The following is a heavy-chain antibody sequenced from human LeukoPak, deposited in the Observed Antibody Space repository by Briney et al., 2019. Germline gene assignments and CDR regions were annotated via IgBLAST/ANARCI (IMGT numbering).Heavy chain of an antibody. Sequence: PGGSLRHACAASGFTLRSFSMHWVRQAPGKGLVWVSRINSDGSSTGYADSVKGRFTISRDNTKNTLFLQMNSLRADDTAVYYFTRVTNDLPFENWGQGSLVTVSS. CDR3: TRVTNDLPFEN. CDR2: INSDGSST. CDR1: GFTLRSFS. J-gene: IGHJ4*02. V-gene: IGHV3-74*01. D-gene: IGHD3-16*01.